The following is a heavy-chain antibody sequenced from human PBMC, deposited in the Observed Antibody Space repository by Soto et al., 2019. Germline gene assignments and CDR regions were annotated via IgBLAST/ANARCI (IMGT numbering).Heavy chain of an antibody. CDR2: IDPTNDYI. V-gene: IGHV3-21*01. CDR3: ASVVPLVRGPADP. Sequence: EEQLVESGGGLVKPGGSLRISCAASGFSFSTYRIMLVRQAPGKGVEWVSSIDPTNDYIYYADSVKGRFTTSRDNAKNALYLQMHRLRAEDTAVYFCASVVPLVRGPADPWGQGTLVTVSS. J-gene: IGHJ5*02. D-gene: IGHD3-10*01. CDR1: GFSFSTYR.